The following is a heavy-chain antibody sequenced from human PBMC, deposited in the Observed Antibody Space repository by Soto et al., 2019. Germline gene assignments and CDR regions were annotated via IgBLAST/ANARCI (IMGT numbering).Heavy chain of an antibody. V-gene: IGHV3-33*01. CDR1: GFTFSSHA. CDR3: ARADLWGYDAFDI. Sequence: QVQLVESGGGVVQPGTSLRLSCAASGFTFSSHAMYWVRQAPGKGPEWVAVIWYDGSIKYYGDSVKGRFTISRDNSKNTLYLQMNSLRAEDTAVYYCARADLWGYDAFDIWGQGTMVTVSS. J-gene: IGHJ3*02. CDR2: IWYDGSIK. D-gene: IGHD2-21*01.